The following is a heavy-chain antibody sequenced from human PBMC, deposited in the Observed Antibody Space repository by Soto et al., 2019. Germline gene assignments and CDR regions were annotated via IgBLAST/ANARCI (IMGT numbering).Heavy chain of an antibody. V-gene: IGHV3-21*01. Sequence: ASVKVSCKASGGTFSSYTMNWVRQAPGRGLEWVSSIGTSSSYIYYADSVKGRFTISRDNAKNSLFLQMNSLRADDTAVYYCARDSVRDYLYYYYGMDVWGQGTTVTVSS. CDR1: GGTFSSYT. CDR2: IGTSSSYI. CDR3: ARDSVRDYLYYYYGMDV. J-gene: IGHJ6*02. D-gene: IGHD4-17*01.